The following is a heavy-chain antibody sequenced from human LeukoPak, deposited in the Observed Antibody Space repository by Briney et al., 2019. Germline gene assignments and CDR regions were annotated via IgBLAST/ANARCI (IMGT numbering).Heavy chain of an antibody. V-gene: IGHV4-61*01. Sequence: PSETLSLTCTVSGGSVNSGSYYWSWIRQPPGKGLEWIGYIYYSGSTNYNPSLKSRVTISVDTSKNQFSLKLSPVTAADTAVYYCARVRSGWYLGYFDYWGQGTLVTVSS. J-gene: IGHJ4*02. D-gene: IGHD6-19*01. CDR3: ARVRSGWYLGYFDY. CDR2: IYYSGST. CDR1: GGSVNSGSYY.